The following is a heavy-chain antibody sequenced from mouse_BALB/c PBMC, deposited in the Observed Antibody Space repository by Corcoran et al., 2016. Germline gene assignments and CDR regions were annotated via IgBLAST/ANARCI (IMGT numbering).Heavy chain of an antibody. D-gene: IGHD2-10*02. Sequence: QIQLVQSGPELKKPGETVKISCKASGYTFTNYGMNWVKQAPGKGLKWMGWINTYTGEPTYADDFKGRFAFSLETSASTAYLQINNLKNEDTATYFCARWYGNYYFDYWGQGTSVTVSS. V-gene: IGHV9-3-1*01. CDR3: ARWYGNYYFDY. CDR1: GYTFTNYG. J-gene: IGHJ4*01. CDR2: INTYTGEP.